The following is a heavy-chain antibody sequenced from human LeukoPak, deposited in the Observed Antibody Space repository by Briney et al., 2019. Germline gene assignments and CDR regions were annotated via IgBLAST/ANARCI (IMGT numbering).Heavy chain of an antibody. CDR2: IYYSGST. D-gene: IGHD3-10*01. Sequence: SETLSLTCTVSGGSISSGDYYWSWIRQPPGKGLEWIGYIYYSGSTYYNPSLKSRVTISVDTSKNQFSLKLSSVTAADTAVYYCARERSLWFGAPVDYWGQGTLVTVSS. V-gene: IGHV4-30-4*01. J-gene: IGHJ4*02. CDR1: GGSISSGDYY. CDR3: ARERSLWFGAPVDY.